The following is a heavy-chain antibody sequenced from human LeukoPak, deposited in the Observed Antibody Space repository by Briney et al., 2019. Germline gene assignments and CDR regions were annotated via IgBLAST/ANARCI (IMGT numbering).Heavy chain of an antibody. CDR2: ISAYNGNT. CDR1: GYTFTSYG. J-gene: IGHJ5*02. CDR3: ARLGCTSCYEGWFDP. Sequence: ASVKVSCKASGYTFTSYGISWVRQAPGQGLEWMGWISAYNGNTNYAQKLQGRVTMTTDTSTSTAYMELRSLRSDDTAVYYCARLGCTSCYEGWFDPWGQGTLVTVSS. D-gene: IGHD2-2*01. V-gene: IGHV1-18*01.